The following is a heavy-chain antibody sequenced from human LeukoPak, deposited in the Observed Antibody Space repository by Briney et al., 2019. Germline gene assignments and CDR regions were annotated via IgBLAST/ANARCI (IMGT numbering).Heavy chain of an antibody. CDR1: GGSISSGGYY. CDR2: IYYSGST. J-gene: IGHJ4*02. D-gene: IGHD4-17*01. Sequence: PSETLSLTCTVSGGSISSGGYYWSWIRQHPGKGLEWIGYIYYSGSTYYNPSLKSRVTISVDTSKNQFSLKLSSVTAADTAVYYCARGYGDFPSHPYYFDYRGQGTLVTVSS. V-gene: IGHV4-31*03. CDR3: ARGYGDFPSHPYYFDY.